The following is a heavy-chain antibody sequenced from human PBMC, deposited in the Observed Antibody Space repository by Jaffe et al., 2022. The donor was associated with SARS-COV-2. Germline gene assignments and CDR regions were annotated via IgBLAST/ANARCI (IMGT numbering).Heavy chain of an antibody. Sequence: QLQLQESGPGLVKPSETLSLTCTVSGGSISSSSYYWGWIRQPPGKGLEWIGSIYYSGSTYYNPSLKSRVTISVDTSKNQFSLKLSSVTAADTAVYYCARTERYYYYMDVWGKGTTVTVSS. CDR1: GGSISSSSYY. J-gene: IGHJ6*03. V-gene: IGHV4-39*01. CDR3: ARTERYYYYMDV. CDR2: IYYSGST.